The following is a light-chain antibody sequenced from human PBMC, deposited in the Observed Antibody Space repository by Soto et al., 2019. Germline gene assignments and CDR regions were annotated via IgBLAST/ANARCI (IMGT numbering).Light chain of an antibody. CDR3: QQANSFPIT. V-gene: IGKV1-12*01. J-gene: IGKJ5*01. Sequence: DIQMTQSPSSVSASVGDRVTITCRASQDVGKWLAWYQQKPGKAPTLLIHGASSLHSGVPSRYSGSGHGTDFTLTISSLQPEDFATYYCQQANSFPITLGQGTRREIK. CDR1: QDVGKW. CDR2: GAS.